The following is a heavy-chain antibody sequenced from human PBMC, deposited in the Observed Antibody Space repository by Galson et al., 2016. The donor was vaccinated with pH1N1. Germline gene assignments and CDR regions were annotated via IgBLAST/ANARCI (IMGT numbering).Heavy chain of an antibody. CDR1: ADTFNRYG. CDR2: INTRNGYT. V-gene: IGHV1-18*01. J-gene: IGHJ6*02. Sequence: SVKVSCKASADTFNRYGITWVLQAPGQGLQWMGWINTRNGYTRISQKFQGRVTMTTDTTTRTVYMGLGSLKSDDTGVYYCARGRGDLAGYYYGLDVWGQGTRVTVSS. CDR3: ARGRGDLAGYYYGLDV.